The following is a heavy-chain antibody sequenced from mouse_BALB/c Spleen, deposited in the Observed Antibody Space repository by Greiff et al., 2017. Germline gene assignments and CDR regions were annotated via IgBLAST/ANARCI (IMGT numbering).Heavy chain of an antibody. CDR2: IYPYNGGT. CDR1: GYTFTDYN. D-gene: IGHD1-1*01. Sequence: VQLQQSGPELVKPGASVKISCKASGYTFTDYNMHWVKQSHGKSLEWIGYIYPYNGGTGYNQKFKSKATLTVDNSSSTAYMELRSLTSEDSAVYYCARGGNYYGSSFYAMDYWGQGTSVTVSS. V-gene: IGHV1S29*02. J-gene: IGHJ4*01. CDR3: ARGGNYYGSSFYAMDY.